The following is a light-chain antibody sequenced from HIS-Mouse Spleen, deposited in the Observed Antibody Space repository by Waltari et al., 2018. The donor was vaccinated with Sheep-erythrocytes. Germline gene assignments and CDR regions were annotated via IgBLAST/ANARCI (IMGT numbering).Light chain of an antibody. Sequence: DIVMTQSPDSLAVSLGERATINCKSSQSVLYSSNNKNYLAWYQQKPGQPPKLPIYWASTRESGFPDRFSGSGSGTDFTLTISSLQAEDVAVYYCQQYYSTPLTFGGGTKVEIK. CDR3: QQYYSTPLT. CDR2: WAS. CDR1: QSVLYSSNNKNY. J-gene: IGKJ4*01. V-gene: IGKV4-1*01.